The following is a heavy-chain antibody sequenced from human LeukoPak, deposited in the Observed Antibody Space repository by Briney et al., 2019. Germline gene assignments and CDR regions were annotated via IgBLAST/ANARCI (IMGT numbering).Heavy chain of an antibody. D-gene: IGHD1-26*01. CDR2: ISGSGGST. V-gene: IGHV3-23*01. CDR3: AKDKMGATTGAFDY. Sequence: GGSLRLSCAASGFTVSSNYMSWVRQAPGKGLEWVSAISGSGGSTYYADSVKGRFTISRDNSKNTLYLQVNSLRAEDTAVYYCAKDKMGATTGAFDYWGQGTLVTVSS. CDR1: GFTVSSNY. J-gene: IGHJ4*02.